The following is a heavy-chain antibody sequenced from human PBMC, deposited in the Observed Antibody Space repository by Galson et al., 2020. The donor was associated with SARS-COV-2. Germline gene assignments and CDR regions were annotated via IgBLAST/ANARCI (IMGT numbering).Heavy chain of an antibody. CDR2: FHYSGIT. J-gene: IGHJ4*02. V-gene: IGHV4-59*01. CDR1: GNPISSYS. D-gene: IGHD3-16*02. CDR3: AKYRSAFES. Sequence: ASETLSLTCTVSGNPISSYSWNWIRQPPGKGLEWIGDFHYSGITNYNPSLKSRVTISVDTSKNQLSLKLNYATAADRAVYYCAKYRSAFESWGQGTLVTVSS.